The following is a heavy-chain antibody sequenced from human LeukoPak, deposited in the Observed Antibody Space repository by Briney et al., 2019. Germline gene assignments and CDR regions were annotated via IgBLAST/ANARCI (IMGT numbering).Heavy chain of an antibody. CDR1: GFTFSTHW. Sequence: GGSLRLSCVASGFTFSTHWMSWVRQAPGKGLEWVANINQDGSVKYYVDSVKGRFTISRDNAKNSLYLQMSGLRAEDTAMYYCVRDSAHVVVVPAVIPPGLDNWFDPWGQGTLVTVSS. D-gene: IGHD2-2*01. V-gene: IGHV3-7*05. J-gene: IGHJ5*02. CDR3: VRDSAHVVVVPAVIPPGLDNWFDP. CDR2: INQDGSVK.